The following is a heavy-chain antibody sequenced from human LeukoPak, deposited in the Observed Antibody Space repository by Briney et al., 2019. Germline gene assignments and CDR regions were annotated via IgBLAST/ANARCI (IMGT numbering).Heavy chain of an antibody. Sequence: EASVKVSCXASGGTFSSYAISWVRQAPGQGLEWMGGIIPIFGTANCAQKFQGRVTITADESTSTAYMELSSLRSEDTAVYYCARPYYDFWSGSRSRANWFDPWGQGTLVTVSS. CDR2: IIPIFGTA. CDR3: ARPYYDFWSGSRSRANWFDP. V-gene: IGHV1-69*13. D-gene: IGHD3-3*01. J-gene: IGHJ5*02. CDR1: GGTFSSYA.